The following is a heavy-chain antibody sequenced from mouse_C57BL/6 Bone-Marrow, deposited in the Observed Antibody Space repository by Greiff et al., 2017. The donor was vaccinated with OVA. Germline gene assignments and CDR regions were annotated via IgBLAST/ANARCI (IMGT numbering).Heavy chain of an antibody. CDR1: GYSITSGYY. CDR2: ISYDGSN. D-gene: IGHD1-1*01. J-gene: IGHJ1*03. V-gene: IGHV3-6*01. Sequence: EVKLMESGPGLVKPSQSLSLTCSVTGYSITSGYYWNWIRQFPGNKLEWMGYISYDGSNNYNPSLKNRISITRDTSKNQFFLKLNSVTTEDTATDYCARHYGSSYGWYFDVWGTGTTVTVSS. CDR3: ARHYGSSYGWYFDV.